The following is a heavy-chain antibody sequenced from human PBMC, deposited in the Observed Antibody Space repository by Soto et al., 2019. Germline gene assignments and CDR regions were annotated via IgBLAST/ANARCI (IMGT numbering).Heavy chain of an antibody. V-gene: IGHV3-48*02. CDR2: ISSSSSTI. D-gene: IGHD3-10*01. Sequence: EVQLVESGGGLVQPGGSLRLSCAASGFTFSSYSMNWVRQAPGKGLEWVSYISSSSSTIYYADSVKGRFTISRDNAKNPMNLQMNGLRDEDAAVYYCARRYYYGAGSYHNPRYYYYGMDVWGQGTTVTLSS. J-gene: IGHJ6*02. CDR1: GFTFSSYS. CDR3: ARRYYYGAGSYHNPRYYYYGMDV.